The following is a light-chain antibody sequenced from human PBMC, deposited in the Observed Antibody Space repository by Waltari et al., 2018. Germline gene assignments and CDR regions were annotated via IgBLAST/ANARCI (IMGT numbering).Light chain of an antibody. Sequence: QSALTQPASVSGSPGQSITIPCSGLGSAAGASESFSWHQHPPDKAPQVIIYDVTHRPSGVSDRFSASKSANTASLTISRLQPEDEADYYCSSQTLDGLVLFGGGTRLTVL. CDR3: SSQTLDGLVL. CDR2: DVT. CDR1: GSAAGASES. V-gene: IGLV2-14*03. J-gene: IGLJ2*01.